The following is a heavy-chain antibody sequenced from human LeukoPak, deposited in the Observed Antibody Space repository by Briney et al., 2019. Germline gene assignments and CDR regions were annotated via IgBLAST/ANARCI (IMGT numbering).Heavy chain of an antibody. CDR3: ARNIRSGAAAVWFDP. CDR1: GGSISSYY. J-gene: IGHJ5*02. D-gene: IGHD6-13*01. Sequence: SETLSLTCTVSGGSISSYYWSWIRQPPGKGLEWIGYIYYSGSTNYNPSLKSRVTISVDTSKNQFSLKLSSVTAADTAVYYCARNIRSGAAAVWFDPWGQGTLVTVSS. V-gene: IGHV4-59*08. CDR2: IYYSGST.